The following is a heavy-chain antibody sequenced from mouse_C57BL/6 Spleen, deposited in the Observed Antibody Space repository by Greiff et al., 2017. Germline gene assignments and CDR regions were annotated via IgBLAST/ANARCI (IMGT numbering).Heavy chain of an antibody. Sequence: EVMLVESGGGLVKPGGSLKLSCAASGFTFSDYGMHWVRQAPETGLEWVAYISSGSSTIYYADTVKGRFTISRDNAKNTLFLQMTSLRSEDTAMYYCARRDGSSSFDYWGQGTTLTVSS. D-gene: IGHD1-1*01. CDR3: ARRDGSSSFDY. CDR1: GFTFSDYG. CDR2: ISSGSSTI. V-gene: IGHV5-17*01. J-gene: IGHJ2*01.